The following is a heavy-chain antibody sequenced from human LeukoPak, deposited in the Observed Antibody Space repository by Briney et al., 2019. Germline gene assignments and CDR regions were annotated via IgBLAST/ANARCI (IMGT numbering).Heavy chain of an antibody. CDR3: ATYSSSWYYFDY. Sequence: GGSLRLSCAAPGFTVSSNYMSWVRQAPGKGLEWVSVIYSGGSTYYADSVKGRFTISRDNSKNTLYLQMNSLRAEDTAVYYCATYSSSWYYFDYWGQGTLVTVSS. J-gene: IGHJ4*02. CDR2: IYSGGST. D-gene: IGHD6-13*01. V-gene: IGHV3-66*01. CDR1: GFTVSSNY.